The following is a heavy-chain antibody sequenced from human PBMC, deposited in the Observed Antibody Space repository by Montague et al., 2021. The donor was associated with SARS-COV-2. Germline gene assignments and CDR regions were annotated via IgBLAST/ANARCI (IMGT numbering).Heavy chain of an antibody. Sequence: SLRLSCAASGFTFSNYPMHWVRQAPGKGLEWVAIVSYDGNIKYYGDSVKGRFAISRDKSKNTLYLQMNSLRADDTAIYYCARGRGSYSLDCRGQGTLVTVSS. D-gene: IGHD1-26*01. CDR2: VSYDGNIK. CDR1: GFTFSNYP. J-gene: IGHJ4*02. CDR3: ARGRGSYSLDC. V-gene: IGHV3-30*09.